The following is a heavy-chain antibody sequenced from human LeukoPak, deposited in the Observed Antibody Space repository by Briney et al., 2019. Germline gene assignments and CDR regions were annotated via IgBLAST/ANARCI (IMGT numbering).Heavy chain of an antibody. D-gene: IGHD6-19*01. CDR2: IYYSGST. Sequence: PSETLSLTCIVSGGSISSYYWSWLRQPPGKGLEWLGYIYYSGSTNYKPSLKSRVTISVATSKNQFSLRLSSVTAADTAVYYCASFSGWYVYWGQGTLVTVSS. CDR1: GGSISSYY. V-gene: IGHV4-59*01. CDR3: ASFSGWYVY. J-gene: IGHJ4*02.